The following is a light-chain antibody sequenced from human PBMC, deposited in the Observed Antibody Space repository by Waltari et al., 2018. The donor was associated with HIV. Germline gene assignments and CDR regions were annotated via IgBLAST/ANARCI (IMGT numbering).Light chain of an antibody. V-gene: IGLV1-51*01. CDR3: GTWDSGLNAYV. CDR2: DNH. Sequence: QSVLTQPPSVSAAPGQKIGTSCPGPNSHIGTNSVSWYQQSPGRAPKLLIYDNHRRPSETPDRFSGSKSGTSGTLDITGLQTGDEADYYCGTWDSGLNAYVFGSGTKVTVL. J-gene: IGLJ1*01. CDR1: NSHIGTNS.